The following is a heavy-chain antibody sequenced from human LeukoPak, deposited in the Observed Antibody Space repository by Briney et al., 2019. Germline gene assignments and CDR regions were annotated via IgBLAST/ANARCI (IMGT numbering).Heavy chain of an antibody. J-gene: IGHJ4*02. CDR2: IKQDGSEK. Sequence: GGSLRLSCAASGFTFSSYAMSWVRQAPGKGLEWVANIKQDGSEKYYVDSVKGRFTISRDNAKNSLYLQMNSLRAEDTAVYYCARTPKWELLREGDYWGQGTLVTVSS. CDR1: GFTFSSYA. V-gene: IGHV3-7*01. CDR3: ARTPKWELLREGDY. D-gene: IGHD1-26*01.